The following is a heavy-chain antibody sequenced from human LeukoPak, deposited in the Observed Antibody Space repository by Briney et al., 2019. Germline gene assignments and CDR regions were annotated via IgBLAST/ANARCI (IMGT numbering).Heavy chain of an antibody. J-gene: IGHJ4*02. Sequence: SETLSLTCSVSGGSIDSSSYYWGWVRQPPGKGLEWIGSIYYSGTTYYNPSLKSRVSILADTSKNHFSLKLSSVTAADTAVYYCARDPRDSTPFDYWGQGTLVTVSS. D-gene: IGHD2-15*01. CDR3: ARDPRDSTPFDY. CDR2: IYYSGTT. CDR1: GGSIDSSSYY. V-gene: IGHV4-39*07.